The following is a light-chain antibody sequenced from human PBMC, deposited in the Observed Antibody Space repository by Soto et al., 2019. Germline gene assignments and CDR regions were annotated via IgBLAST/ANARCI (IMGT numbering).Light chain of an antibody. Sequence: DIQMTQSPSSVSAPVGDRVTISCRASQDINKWLAWYQQKPGKAPKLLISAASTLQSGVPSRFSGSGSGTEFTLTIQSLQPDDIATYYCQQASSFPQTFGQGTKLEIK. V-gene: IGKV1-12*01. J-gene: IGKJ2*01. CDR2: AAS. CDR1: QDINKW. CDR3: QQASSFPQT.